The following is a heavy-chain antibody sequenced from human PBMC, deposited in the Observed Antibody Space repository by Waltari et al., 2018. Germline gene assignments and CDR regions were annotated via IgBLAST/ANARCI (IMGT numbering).Heavy chain of an antibody. Sequence: QVQLVQSGAEVKKPGASVKVSCKASGYTFTSYAMHWVRQAPGQRLEWMGWINAGNGNTKYSQKFQGRVTITRDTSASTAYMELSSLRSEDTAVYYCARGPIVATIHHLYYYYGMDVWGQGTTVTVSS. CDR2: INAGNGNT. CDR1: GYTFTSYA. V-gene: IGHV1-3*01. J-gene: IGHJ6*02. CDR3: ARGPIVATIHHLYYYYGMDV. D-gene: IGHD5-12*01.